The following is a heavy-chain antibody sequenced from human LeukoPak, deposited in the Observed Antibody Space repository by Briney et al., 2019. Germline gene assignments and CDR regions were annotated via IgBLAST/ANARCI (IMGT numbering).Heavy chain of an antibody. CDR1: GFTFSSYA. CDR2: ISGSDGTT. D-gene: IGHD3-22*01. J-gene: IGHJ4*02. Sequence: GGSLRLSCAASGFTFSSYAMNWIRQAPGKGLEWVSAISGSDGTTYYADSVKGRFTISRDNAKNSLYLQMNSLRAEDTAVYYCARASNYYDSSGYYPFDYWGQGTLVTVSS. V-gene: IGHV3-23*01. CDR3: ARASNYYDSSGYYPFDY.